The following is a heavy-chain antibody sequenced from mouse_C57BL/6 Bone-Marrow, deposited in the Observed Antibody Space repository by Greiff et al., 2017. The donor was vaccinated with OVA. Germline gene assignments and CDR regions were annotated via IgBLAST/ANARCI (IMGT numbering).Heavy chain of an antibody. Sequence: EVMLVESGAELVRPGASVKLSCTASGFNIKDDYMHWVKQRPEQGLEWIGWIDPENGDTEYASKFQGKATITADTSSNTAYLQLSSLTSEDTAVYYCTSYSNYEGWYFDVWGTGTTVTVSS. V-gene: IGHV14-4*01. CDR1: GFNIKDDY. CDR3: TSYSNYEGWYFDV. D-gene: IGHD2-5*01. J-gene: IGHJ1*03. CDR2: IDPENGDT.